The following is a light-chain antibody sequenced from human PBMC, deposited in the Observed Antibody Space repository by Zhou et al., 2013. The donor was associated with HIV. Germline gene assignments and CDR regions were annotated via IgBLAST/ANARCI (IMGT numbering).Light chain of an antibody. Sequence: IQLTQSPSSLSASVGDRVTITCRASQGINNYLAWYQQKSGKAPKVLIYAASSLQSGVPSRFSGSGSGTDFTLTISSLQPEDFATYYCQQSYSTPYTFGQGTKLEIK. CDR2: AAS. CDR3: QQSYSTPYT. J-gene: IGKJ2*01. CDR1: QGINNY. V-gene: IGKV1-39*01.